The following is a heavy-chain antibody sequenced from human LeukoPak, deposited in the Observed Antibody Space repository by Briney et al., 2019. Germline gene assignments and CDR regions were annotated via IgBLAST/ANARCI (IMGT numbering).Heavy chain of an antibody. Sequence: SETLSLTCAVYGGSFSGYYWSWIRQPPGKGLEWIGSIHYSGSTNYNSSLKSRVTISVDTSKNQFSLRLRSVTAADTAVYYCAASARLVLQESVYWGQGTLVTVSS. V-gene: IGHV4-59*08. CDR3: AASARLVLQESVY. CDR1: GGSFSGYY. J-gene: IGHJ4*02. D-gene: IGHD6-19*01. CDR2: IHYSGST.